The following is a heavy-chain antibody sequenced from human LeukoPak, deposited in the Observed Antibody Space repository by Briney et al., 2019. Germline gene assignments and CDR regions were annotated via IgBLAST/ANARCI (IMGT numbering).Heavy chain of an antibody. CDR3: ARGIDTYGDYEPDGDAFDI. V-gene: IGHV4-30-4*01. Sequence: SETLSLTCTVSGASIRSGDYYWSWIRQPPGKGLEWIGYIYDSGSTYYNPSLKSRVTISVDRSKNQFSLKLSSVTAADTAVYYCARGIDTYGDYEPDGDAFDIWGQGTMVTVSS. D-gene: IGHD4-17*01. CDR1: GASIRSGDYY. CDR2: IYDSGST. J-gene: IGHJ3*02.